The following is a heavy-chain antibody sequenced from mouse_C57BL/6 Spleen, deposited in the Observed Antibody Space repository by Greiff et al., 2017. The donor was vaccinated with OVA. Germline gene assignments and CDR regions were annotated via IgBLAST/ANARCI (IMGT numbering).Heavy chain of an antibody. Sequence: QVQLQQSGPELVKPGASVKISCKASGYAFSSSWMNWVKQRPGKGLEWIGRIYPGDGDTNYNGKFKGKATLTADKSSSTAYMQLSSLTSEDSAVYVCARSGGNYPWYVDVWGTGTTVTVSS. D-gene: IGHD2-1*01. J-gene: IGHJ1*03. CDR1: GYAFSSSW. V-gene: IGHV1-82*01. CDR3: ARSGGNYPWYVDV. CDR2: IYPGDGDT.